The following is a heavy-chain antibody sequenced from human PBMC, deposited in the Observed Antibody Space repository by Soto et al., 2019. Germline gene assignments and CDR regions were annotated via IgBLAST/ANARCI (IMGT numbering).Heavy chain of an antibody. D-gene: IGHD6-6*01. CDR3: AKDRTVAARNFDY. J-gene: IGHJ4*02. Sequence: GGSLRLSCAASGFAFSNYAMHWVRQAPGKGLEWVSSISTSIDATYYADSVKGRFTISRDDSKNTLYLQMNSLRAEDSAVYYCAKDRTVAARNFDYWGQGTQVTVSS. V-gene: IGHV3-23*01. CDR2: ISTSIDAT. CDR1: GFAFSNYA.